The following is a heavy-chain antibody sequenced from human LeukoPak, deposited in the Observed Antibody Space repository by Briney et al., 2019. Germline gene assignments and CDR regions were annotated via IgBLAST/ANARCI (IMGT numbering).Heavy chain of an antibody. Sequence: SETLSLTCTVSGGSISSGSYYWSWIRQPAGKGLEWIGYIYYSGSTNYNPSLKSRVTISVDTSKNQFSLKLSSVTAADTAVYYCASPALGYCSSTSCYEGDFDYWGQGTLVTVSS. D-gene: IGHD2-2*01. V-gene: IGHV4-61*10. CDR3: ASPALGYCSSTSCYEGDFDY. CDR2: IYYSGST. CDR1: GGSISSGSYY. J-gene: IGHJ4*02.